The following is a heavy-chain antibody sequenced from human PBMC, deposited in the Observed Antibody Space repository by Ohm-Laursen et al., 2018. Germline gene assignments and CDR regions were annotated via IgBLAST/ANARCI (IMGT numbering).Heavy chain of an antibody. D-gene: IGHD2-8*01. Sequence: SLRLSCAASGFTFSSYSMNWVRQAPGKGLEWVSSISSSSSYIYYADSVKGRFTISRDNAKNSLYLQMNSLRAEDTAVYYCARDLGYCTNGVCPHYYYGMDVWGQGTTVTVSS. CDR2: ISSSSSYI. CDR3: ARDLGYCTNGVCPHYYYGMDV. J-gene: IGHJ6*02. CDR1: GFTFSSYS. V-gene: IGHV3-21*01.